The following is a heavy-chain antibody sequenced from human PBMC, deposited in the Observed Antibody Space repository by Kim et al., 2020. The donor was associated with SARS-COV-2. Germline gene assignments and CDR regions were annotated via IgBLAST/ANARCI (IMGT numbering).Heavy chain of an antibody. Sequence: RRGRGPVSVDTSKNQFSLKLSSVTAADTAVYYCARHGYYGSGSYYTFDYWGQGTLVTVSS. V-gene: IGHV4-39*01. CDR3: ARHGYYGSGSYYTFDY. D-gene: IGHD3-10*01. J-gene: IGHJ4*02.